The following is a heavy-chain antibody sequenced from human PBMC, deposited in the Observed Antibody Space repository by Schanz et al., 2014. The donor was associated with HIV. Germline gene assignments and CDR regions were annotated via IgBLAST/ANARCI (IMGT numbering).Heavy chain of an antibody. Sequence: VQLVESGGGVVQPGRSLRLSCAASGFTFNSYGMHWVRQAPGKGLEWLANIKLDGSEKYYVDSVKGRFTISRDNTKNSLYLQMNSLRAEDTAVYYCAKDRNQYDSRYIGKGNYYYYYGMDVWGQGTTVTVSS. V-gene: IGHV3-7*01. CDR1: GFTFNSYG. CDR3: AKDRNQYDSRYIGKGNYYYYYGMDV. D-gene: IGHD3-22*01. J-gene: IGHJ6*02. CDR2: IKLDGSEK.